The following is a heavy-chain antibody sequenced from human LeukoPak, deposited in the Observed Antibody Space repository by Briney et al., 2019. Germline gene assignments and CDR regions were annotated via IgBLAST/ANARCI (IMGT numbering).Heavy chain of an antibody. Sequence: GGSLRLSCAASGFTVRSNYMSWVRQAPGKGLEWVPVIYSGGSTYYADSVKGRFTISRDKSKNTLYLQINRLREEDTAVSYCASASGSSYNAAFDIWGQGTMVPVSS. V-gene: IGHV3-66*01. D-gene: IGHD3-10*01. CDR3: ASASGSSYNAAFDI. J-gene: IGHJ3*02. CDR1: GFTVRSNY. CDR2: IYSGGST.